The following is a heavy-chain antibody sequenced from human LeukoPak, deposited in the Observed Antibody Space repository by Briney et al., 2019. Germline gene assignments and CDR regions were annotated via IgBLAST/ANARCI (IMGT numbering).Heavy chain of an antibody. J-gene: IGHJ5*02. CDR1: GYSFTDYY. D-gene: IGHD2-21*01. Sequence: GASVKVSCKTSGYSFTDYYMHWVRQAPGQGLEWMGWINPNSGGTSSAQKFQGRVTMTRDTFITTVYMEVNWLTSDDTAIYYCARADRLHGGPYLIGPWGQGTLVTVSS. V-gene: IGHV1-2*02. CDR2: INPNSGGT. CDR3: ARADRLHGGPYLIGP.